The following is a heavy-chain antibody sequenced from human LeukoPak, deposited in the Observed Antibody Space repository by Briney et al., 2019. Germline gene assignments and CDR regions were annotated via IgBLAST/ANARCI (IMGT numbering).Heavy chain of an antibody. D-gene: IGHD3-22*01. J-gene: IGHJ4*02. CDR2: ISSNGDST. V-gene: IGHV3-64*01. CDR1: GFTFSSYA. Sequence: QPGGSLRLSCAASGFTFSSYAMHWVRQAPGKGLEYVSAISSNGDSTYYANSVMGRFTISRDNSKNTLYLQMGSLRVEDMAVYYCARVGDSSYFDYWGQGTLVTVSS. CDR3: ARVGDSSYFDY.